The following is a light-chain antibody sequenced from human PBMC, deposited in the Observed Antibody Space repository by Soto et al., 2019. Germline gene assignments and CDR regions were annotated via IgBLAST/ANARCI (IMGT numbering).Light chain of an antibody. CDR1: SSNIGAGYD. CDR3: QSYDCGLSGSWV. J-gene: IGLJ2*01. CDR2: ANS. V-gene: IGLV1-40*01. Sequence: QSVLTQPPSVSGAPGQRVTISCTGSSSNIGAGYDVHWYQQLPGTAPKLLIFANSNRPSGVPDRFSGSKSGTSASLAITGLQAEDEADYYCQSYDCGLSGSWVFGGGIKLTVL.